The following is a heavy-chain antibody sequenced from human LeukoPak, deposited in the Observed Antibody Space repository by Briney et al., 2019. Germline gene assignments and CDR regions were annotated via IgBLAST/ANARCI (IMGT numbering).Heavy chain of an antibody. CDR1: GYTFTSYY. Sequence: VASVTVSCKPSGYTFTSYYMHWVRQAPGQGLEWMGIINPSGGDTSYAQKFQGRVTTTRDPSTSTVYMEVVSLRPEDTAVYYCARGCRVVPGVHNVGMTSYYNGMDVWGQGTTVTVSS. CDR2: INPSGGDT. V-gene: IGHV1-46*01. CDR3: ARGCRVVPGVHNVGMTSYYNGMDV. J-gene: IGHJ6*02. D-gene: IGHD2-2*01.